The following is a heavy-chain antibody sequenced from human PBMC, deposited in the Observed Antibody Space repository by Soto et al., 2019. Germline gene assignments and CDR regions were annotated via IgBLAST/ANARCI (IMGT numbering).Heavy chain of an antibody. CDR1: GFTFSSYS. CDR2: ISSSSSYI. D-gene: IGHD2-2*02. Sequence: GGSLRLSCAASGFTFSSYSMNWVRQAPGKGLEWVSSISSSSSYIYYADSVKGRFTISRDNAKNSLYLQMNSLRAEDTAVYYCARAPSAGDIVVVPAAIVWFDPWGQGTLVTVSS. V-gene: IGHV3-21*01. CDR3: ARAPSAGDIVVVPAAIVWFDP. J-gene: IGHJ5*02.